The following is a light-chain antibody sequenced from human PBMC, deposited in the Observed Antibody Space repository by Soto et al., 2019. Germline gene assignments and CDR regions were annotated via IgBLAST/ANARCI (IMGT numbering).Light chain of an antibody. J-gene: IGKJ2*01. CDR3: HQSYITPPA. V-gene: IGKV1-39*01. CDR2: TTS. Sequence: DVQMTQPPSSLSASLVYIFTITFLSSQNIDIYLNWYQQKPGRPPTLLIYTTSRLQSGVPTRFSGSGSGTDFTLTISNLQHEDFATYSCHQSYITPPAFGQGTKVDIK. CDR1: QNIDIY.